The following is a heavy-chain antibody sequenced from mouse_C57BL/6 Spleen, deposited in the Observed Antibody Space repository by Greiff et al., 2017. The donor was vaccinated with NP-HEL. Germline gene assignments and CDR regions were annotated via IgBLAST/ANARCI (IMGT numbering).Heavy chain of an antibody. CDR1: GFSLTSYG. CDR3: ARGIYYDYDGFAY. Sequence: QVQLKESGPGLVQPSQSLSITCTVSGFSLTSYGVHWVRQSPGKGLEWLGVIWSGGSTDYNAAFISRLSISTDNSKSQVFFKMNSLQADDTAIYYCARGIYYDYDGFAYWGQGTLVTVSA. CDR2: IWSGGST. J-gene: IGHJ3*01. D-gene: IGHD2-4*01. V-gene: IGHV2-2*01.